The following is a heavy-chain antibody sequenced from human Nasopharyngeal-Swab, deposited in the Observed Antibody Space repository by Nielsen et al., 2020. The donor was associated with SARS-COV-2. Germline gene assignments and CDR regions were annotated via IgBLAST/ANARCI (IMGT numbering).Heavy chain of an antibody. CDR1: GFTFSNYA. V-gene: IGHV3-21*01. Sequence: GALKISCAASGFTFSNYALHWVRQAPGKGLEWVSSISSSSSYIYYADSVKGRFTISRDNAKNSLYLQMNSLRAEDTAVYYCAISSKPYYYYYYMDVWGKGTTVTVSS. CDR2: ISSSSSYI. J-gene: IGHJ6*03. D-gene: IGHD6-13*01. CDR3: AISSKPYYYYYYMDV.